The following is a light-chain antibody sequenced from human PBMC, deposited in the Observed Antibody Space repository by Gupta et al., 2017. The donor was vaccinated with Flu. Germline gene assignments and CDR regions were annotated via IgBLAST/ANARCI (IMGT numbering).Light chain of an antibody. V-gene: IGKV1-6*01. CDR1: HDIKNN. CDR2: GAS. Sequence: AFQMTQSPSSLSASVGDSVTITCRASHDIKNNLGWYQHRPGKAPKVLIYGASRLQRGVTSRFSGSGEVKDFTRTSSDRQPEDCENYYLREDSYNWSFGPGTKVEYK. CDR3: REDSYNWS. J-gene: IGKJ1*01.